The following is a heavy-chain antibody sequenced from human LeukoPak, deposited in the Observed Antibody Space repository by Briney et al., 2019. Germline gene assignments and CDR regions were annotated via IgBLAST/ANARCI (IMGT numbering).Heavy chain of an antibody. CDR3: ARGPFTMLRGADNWFDP. Sequence: SETLSLTCAVSGGSISSYYWSWIRQPAGKGLEWIGRIYTSGSTNYNPSLKSRVTMSVDTSKNQFSLKLSSVTAADTAVYYCARGPFTMLRGADNWFDPWGQGTLVTVSS. V-gene: IGHV4-4*07. CDR1: GGSISSYY. D-gene: IGHD3-10*01. CDR2: IYTSGST. J-gene: IGHJ5*02.